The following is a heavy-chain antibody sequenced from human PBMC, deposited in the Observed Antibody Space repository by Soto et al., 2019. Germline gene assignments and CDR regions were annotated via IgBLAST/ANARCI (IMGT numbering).Heavy chain of an antibody. J-gene: IGHJ5*02. CDR2: INHSGST. V-gene: IGHV4-34*01. CDR1: GGSFSGYY. CDR3: ARHRSSSIAARLNWFDP. Sequence: SETLSLTCAVYGGSFSGYYWSWIRQPPGKGLEWIGEINHSGSTNYNPSLKSRVTISVDTSKNQFSLKLSSVTAADTAVYYCARHRSSSIAARLNWFDPWGQGTLVTVSS. D-gene: IGHD6-6*01.